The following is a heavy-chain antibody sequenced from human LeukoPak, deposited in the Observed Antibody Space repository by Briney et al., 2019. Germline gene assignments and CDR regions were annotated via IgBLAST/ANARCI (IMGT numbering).Heavy chain of an antibody. D-gene: IGHD6-13*01. V-gene: IGHV4-59*01. Sequence: SETLSLTCAVYGGSFSGYYWSWIRQSPGKGLEWIGYTYYSGSTNYSPSLKSRVTMSVDTSRNQFSLKLTSVTAADTAVYYCARGLAAAGLNFDYWGQGTLVTVSS. CDR2: TYYSGST. J-gene: IGHJ4*02. CDR1: GGSFSGYY. CDR3: ARGLAAAGLNFDY.